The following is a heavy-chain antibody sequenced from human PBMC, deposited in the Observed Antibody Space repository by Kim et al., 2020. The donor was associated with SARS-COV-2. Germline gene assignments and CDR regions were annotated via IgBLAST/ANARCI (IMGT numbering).Heavy chain of an antibody. D-gene: IGHD6-13*01. J-gene: IGHJ4*02. V-gene: IGHV4-4*02. Sequence: NDNPSLMSRATISVDKSKNPSSLKLSSVTAADTAVYYCARDFGSWSAFDYWGQGTLVTVSS. CDR3: ARDFGSWSAFDY.